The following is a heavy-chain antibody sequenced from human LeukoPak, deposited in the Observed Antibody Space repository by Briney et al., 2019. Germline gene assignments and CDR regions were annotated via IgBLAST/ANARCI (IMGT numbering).Heavy chain of an antibody. CDR2: IKSNSDGETA. J-gene: IGHJ3*02. CDR1: GFTFSNDW. CDR3: TTYNNRDAFDI. D-gene: IGHD1-14*01. V-gene: IGHV3-15*01. Sequence: GGPLRLFCGASGFTFSNDWMSWVRRAPGKGLEWVGRIKSNSDGETADYAAPAKGRFTISRDDSKHTLYLQMNSLEPEDTAVYYCTTYNNRDAFDIWGQGTMVTVSS.